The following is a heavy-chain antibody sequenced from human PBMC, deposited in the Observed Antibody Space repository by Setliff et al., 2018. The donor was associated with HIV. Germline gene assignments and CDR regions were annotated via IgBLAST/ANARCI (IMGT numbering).Heavy chain of an antibody. CDR1: GGSISSGGDY. CDR3: ARGEQSVLWSGYLDYYYYYMDV. V-gene: IGHV4-31*03. CDR2: IYYHGSP. Sequence: KSSETLSLTCTVSGGSISSGGDYWNWIRQHPGKGLEWIGYIYYHGSPYYNPSRKSRVTISVDTSKNQYSLKLSSVTAADTAVYYCARGEQSVLWSGYLDYYYYYMDVWGKGTTVTVSS. D-gene: IGHD3-3*01. J-gene: IGHJ6*03.